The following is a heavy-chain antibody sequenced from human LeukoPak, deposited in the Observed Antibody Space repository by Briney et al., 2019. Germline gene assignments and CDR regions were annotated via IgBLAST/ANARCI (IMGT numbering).Heavy chain of an antibody. CDR2: IRSKAYGGTT. V-gene: IGHV3-49*04. J-gene: IGHJ3*02. Sequence: GGSLRLSCTASGFTFGDYAMSWVRQAPGKGLEWVGFIRSKAYGGTTEYAASVKGRFTISRDDSKSIAYLQMNSLKTEDTAVYYCTLTYYYDSSGYGDAFDIWGQGTMVTVSS. CDR1: GFTFGDYA. CDR3: TLTYYYDSSGYGDAFDI. D-gene: IGHD3-22*01.